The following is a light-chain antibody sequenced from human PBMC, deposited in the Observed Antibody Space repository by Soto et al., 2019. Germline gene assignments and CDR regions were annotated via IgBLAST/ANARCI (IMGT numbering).Light chain of an antibody. Sequence: PVAPGGPASIYKRSSQSLLQSNGHNYLDWYLQKPGQSPQLLIFMGSNRASGVPDRFSGSGSGTDFTLKISRVEAEDVRVYSFMHPPQVPLTFAQGTRLEIK. CDR3: MHPPQVPLT. J-gene: IGKJ5*01. CDR2: MGS. V-gene: IGKV2-28*01. CDR1: QSLLQSNGHNY.